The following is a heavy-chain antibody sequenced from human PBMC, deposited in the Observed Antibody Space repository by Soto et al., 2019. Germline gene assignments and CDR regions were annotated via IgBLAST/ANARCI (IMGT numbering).Heavy chain of an antibody. V-gene: IGHV4-31*03. J-gene: IGHJ5*02. CDR3: ARMYSSGSGWFHP. Sequence: SETLSLTCFVSGYSVTAGGYYWSWIRHHPGKGLEWIGSFYSSGSIIYNPSLRSRVSISGDTSSNQFSMSLASVTAADTARYYCARMYSSGSGWFHPWGQGTLVTVSS. CDR2: FYSSGSI. D-gene: IGHD6-19*01. CDR1: GYSVTAGGYY.